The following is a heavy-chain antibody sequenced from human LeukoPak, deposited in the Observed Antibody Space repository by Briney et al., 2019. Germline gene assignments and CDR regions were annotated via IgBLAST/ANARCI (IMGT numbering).Heavy chain of an antibody. CDR2: ISSNGGST. CDR3: AKKRGYNYGDFDY. Sequence: GGSLRLSCSASGFTFSNYPMHWVRQAPGKGLEYVSAISSNGGSTYNADSVKGRFIISRDNSKNTLYLQMNSLRAEDTAVYYCAKKRGYNYGDFDYWGQGTLVTVSS. CDR1: GFTFSNYP. V-gene: IGHV3-64*04. D-gene: IGHD5-18*01. J-gene: IGHJ4*02.